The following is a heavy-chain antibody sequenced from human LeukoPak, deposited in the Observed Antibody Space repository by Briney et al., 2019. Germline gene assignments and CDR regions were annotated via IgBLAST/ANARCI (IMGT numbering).Heavy chain of an antibody. J-gene: IGHJ3*01. D-gene: IGHD2-15*01. V-gene: IGHV3-23*01. CDR3: ARDPTSLSPDDAFDF. CDR2: ISGSGGST. CDR1: GFTFSNFG. Sequence: GSLRLSCTVSGFTFSNFGFRWVRQAPGKGLEWVSAISGSGGSTYYADSVKGRFTISRDNSKNTLYLQMNSLRAEDTAVYYCARDPTSLSPDDAFDFWGQGTMVTVSS.